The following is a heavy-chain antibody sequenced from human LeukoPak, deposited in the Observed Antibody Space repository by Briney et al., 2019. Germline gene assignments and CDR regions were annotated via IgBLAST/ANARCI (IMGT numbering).Heavy chain of an antibody. D-gene: IGHD6-19*01. CDR3: AKDTVAGPPEYYFDY. J-gene: IGHJ4*02. V-gene: IGHV3-21*01. Sequence: GGSLRLSCAASGFTFSTYTMNWVRQAPGKGLEWVSSISSRSSYIYYADSVKGRFTISRDNSKNTLYLQMNSLRAEDTAVYYCAKDTVAGPPEYYFDYWGQGTLVTVSS. CDR2: ISSRSSYI. CDR1: GFTFSTYT.